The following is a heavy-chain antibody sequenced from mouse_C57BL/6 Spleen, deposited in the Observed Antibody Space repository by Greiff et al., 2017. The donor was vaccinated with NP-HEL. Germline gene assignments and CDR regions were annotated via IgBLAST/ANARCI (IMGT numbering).Heavy chain of an antibody. CDR1: GYTFTDYY. CDR3: ARGDNYYGSSPYD. D-gene: IGHD1-1*01. Sequence: EVQLQQSGPVLVKPGASVKMSCKASGYTFTDYYMNWVKQSHGKSLEWIGVINPYNGGTSYNQKFKGKATLTVDKSSSTAYMELNSLTSEDSAVYYCARGDNYYGSSPYDWGQGTTLTVSS. CDR2: INPYNGGT. J-gene: IGHJ2*01. V-gene: IGHV1-19*01.